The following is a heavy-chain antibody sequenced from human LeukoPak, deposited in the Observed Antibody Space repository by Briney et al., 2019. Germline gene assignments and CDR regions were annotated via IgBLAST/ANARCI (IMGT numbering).Heavy chain of an antibody. CDR1: GGSISSGGYY. V-gene: IGHV4-61*02. D-gene: IGHD1-26*01. Sequence: PSQTLSLTCTVSGGSISSGGYYWSWIRQPAGKGLEWIGRIYTSGSTNYNPSLKSRVTISVDTSKNQFSLKLSSVTAADTAVYYCARPSGTLGGDAFDIWGQGTMVTVSS. CDR3: ARPSGTLGGDAFDI. J-gene: IGHJ3*02. CDR2: IYTSGST.